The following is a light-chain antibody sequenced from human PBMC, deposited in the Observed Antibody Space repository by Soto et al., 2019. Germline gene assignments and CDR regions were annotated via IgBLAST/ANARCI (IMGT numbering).Light chain of an antibody. Sequence: EIVLTQAPGTLSLAPGERATLSCRASQSVSSSYLAWYQQKPGQAPRLLIYGASSRATGIPDRFSGSGSGTDFTLTISRLEPEDFAVYYCQQYGSSPQYTFGQGPKLEIK. CDR3: QQYGSSPQYT. CDR2: GAS. V-gene: IGKV3-20*01. CDR1: QSVSSSY. J-gene: IGKJ2*01.